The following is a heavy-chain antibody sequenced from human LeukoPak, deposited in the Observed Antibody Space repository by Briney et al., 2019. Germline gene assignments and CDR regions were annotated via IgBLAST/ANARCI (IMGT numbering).Heavy chain of an antibody. CDR2: INSDGSST. D-gene: IGHD2-15*01. J-gene: IGHJ5*02. Sequence: PGGSLRLSCAASGFTFSSYWMHWVRQAPGKGLVWVSRINSDGSSTSYADSVKGRFTISRDNSENTLYLQMNSLRVEDTAVYYCAKDQAHHHSGGSLYDPWGRGSLVTVSS. CDR1: GFTFSSYW. V-gene: IGHV3-74*01. CDR3: AKDQAHHHSGGSLYDP.